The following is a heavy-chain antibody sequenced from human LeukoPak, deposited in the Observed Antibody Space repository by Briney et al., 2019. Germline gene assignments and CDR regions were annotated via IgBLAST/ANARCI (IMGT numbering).Heavy chain of an antibody. CDR1: GFTSNYW. Sequence: GGSLRLSCAAIGFTSNYWMHWFRQAPGKGLVWVSRISGDGSTTFYADSVKGRFTISRDNSKNTLYLQMNSLRAEDTAVYYCTRGYSGYGNFDCWGQGTLVTVSP. CDR3: TRGYSGYGNFDC. V-gene: IGHV3-74*01. CDR2: ISGDGSTT. J-gene: IGHJ4*02. D-gene: IGHD5-12*01.